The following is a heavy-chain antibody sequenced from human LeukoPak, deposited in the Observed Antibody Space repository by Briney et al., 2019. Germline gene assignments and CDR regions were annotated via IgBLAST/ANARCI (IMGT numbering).Heavy chain of an antibody. CDR2: VSDSGGTT. Sequence: SGGSLRLSCAASGFSFSSFAMTWVRQAPGKGQEWVSGVSDSGGTTYYADSVKGRFTISRDNSKNTLYLQMNSLRAEDTAVYYCAKSKAAVGGVFDIWGQGTLGTVSS. V-gene: IGHV3-23*01. CDR3: AKSKAAVGGVFDI. D-gene: IGHD6-13*01. J-gene: IGHJ3*02. CDR1: GFSFSSFA.